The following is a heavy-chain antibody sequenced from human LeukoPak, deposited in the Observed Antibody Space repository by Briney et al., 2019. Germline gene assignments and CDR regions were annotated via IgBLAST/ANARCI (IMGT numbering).Heavy chain of an antibody. J-gene: IGHJ5*02. CDR1: GFTFGDYA. CDR3: TRDRPPIAARPSWFDP. V-gene: IGHV3-49*04. CDR2: IRSKAYGGTT. D-gene: IGHD6-6*01. Sequence: GRSLRLSCTASGFTFGDYAMSWVRQAPGKGLEWVCFIRSKAYGGTTEYAASVKGRFTISRDDSKSIAYLQMNSLKTEDTAVYYCTRDRPPIAARPSWFDPWGQGTLVTVSS.